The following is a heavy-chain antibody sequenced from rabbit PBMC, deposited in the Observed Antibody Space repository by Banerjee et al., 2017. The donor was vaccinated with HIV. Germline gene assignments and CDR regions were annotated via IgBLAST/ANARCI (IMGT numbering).Heavy chain of an antibody. CDR3: ARNYVNAFDP. D-gene: IGHD1-1*01. CDR1: GFDFTSTYY. V-gene: IGHV1S40*01. Sequence: QSLEESGGDLVKPGASLTLTCKASGFDFTSTYYMCWVRQAPGKGLELIACIDTSSGNTYYATWAKGRFTISKTSSTTVTLQMTSLTAADTATYFCARNYVNAFDPWGPGTLVTVS. J-gene: IGHJ2*01. CDR2: IDTSSGNT.